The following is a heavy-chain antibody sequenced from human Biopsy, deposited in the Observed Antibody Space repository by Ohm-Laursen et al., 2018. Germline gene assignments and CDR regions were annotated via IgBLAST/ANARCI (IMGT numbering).Heavy chain of an antibody. V-gene: IGHV4-59*02. CDR3: ARNEPRSREGYNLGY. J-gene: IGHJ4*02. Sequence: GTLSLTCTVSGGSVSGCYWSWIRQTPGKGLEWIGYVYNSGSTNYNPSLKSRVTISVDMSKNEFSLNLSSVTTADTAVYYCARNEPRSREGYNLGYWGQGTLVTVSS. D-gene: IGHD5-24*01. CDR1: GGSVSGCY. CDR2: VYNSGST.